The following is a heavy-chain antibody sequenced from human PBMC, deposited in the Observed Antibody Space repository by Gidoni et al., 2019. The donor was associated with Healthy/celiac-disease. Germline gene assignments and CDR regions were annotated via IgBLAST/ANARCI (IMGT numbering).Heavy chain of an antibody. J-gene: IGHJ6*02. D-gene: IGHD3-16*01. CDR3: AKDFGVFFNGMDV. Sequence: GFTFDDYTMHWVRQAPGKGLEWVSLISWDGGSTYYADSVKGRFTISRDNSKNSLYLQMNSLRTEDTALYYCAKDFGVFFNGMDVWGQGTTVTVSS. CDR2: ISWDGGST. CDR1: GFTFDDYT. V-gene: IGHV3-43*01.